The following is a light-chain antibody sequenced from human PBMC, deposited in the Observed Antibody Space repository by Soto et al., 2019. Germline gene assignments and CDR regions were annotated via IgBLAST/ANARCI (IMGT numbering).Light chain of an antibody. CDR3: SSYTTSGTYVL. V-gene: IGLV2-14*03. J-gene: IGLJ3*02. Sequence: QSALTQPASVSGSPGQSITISCTGTNSDVGGYNYVSWYQQHPGKAPKLLIYDVSSRPSGLSNRFSGSKSGNTASLTISGLQPADEADYYCSSYTTSGTYVLFGGGTKLTVL. CDR2: DVS. CDR1: NSDVGGYNY.